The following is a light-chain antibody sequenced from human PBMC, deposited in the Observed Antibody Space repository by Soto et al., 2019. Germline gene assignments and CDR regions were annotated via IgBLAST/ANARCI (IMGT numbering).Light chain of an antibody. V-gene: IGKV3-11*01. Sequence: IVLVLSPVILSLSPGERATLSFRPSQSVDNFLAWYQLKPGKAPRLLIYDATRRASGIPVRFTGRGSGTDFILTISNIEAEDVAIYYCQQRRKWPPITFGQGTRLEIK. CDR1: QSVDNF. CDR2: DAT. J-gene: IGKJ5*01. CDR3: QQRRKWPPIT.